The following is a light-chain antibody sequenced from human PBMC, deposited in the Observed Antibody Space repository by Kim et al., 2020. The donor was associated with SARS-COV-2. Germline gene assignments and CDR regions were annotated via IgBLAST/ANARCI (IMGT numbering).Light chain of an antibody. CDR1: RGSIDDNY. CDR3: QSYNRSNVV. Sequence: GKTVTLSCTRSRGSIDDNYVQWYQQRPGGVPTAVIYEDDQRPSGVSDRFSGSIDNSSNSASLTISGLKTEDEADYYCQSYNRSNVVFGGGTKVTVL. J-gene: IGLJ2*01. V-gene: IGLV6-57*03. CDR2: EDD.